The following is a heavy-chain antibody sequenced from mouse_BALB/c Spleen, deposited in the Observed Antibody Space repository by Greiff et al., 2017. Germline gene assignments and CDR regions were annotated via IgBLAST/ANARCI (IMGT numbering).Heavy chain of an antibody. V-gene: IGHV2-9*02. Sequence: QVQLKESGPGLVAPSQSLSITCTVSGFSLTSYGVHWVRQPPGKGLEWLGVIWAGGSTNYNSALMSRLSISKDNSKSQVFLKMNSLQTDDTAMYYCARVDYGSSLYAMDYWGQGTSVTVSS. CDR3: ARVDYGSSLYAMDY. CDR2: IWAGGST. D-gene: IGHD1-1*01. J-gene: IGHJ4*01. CDR1: GFSLTSYG.